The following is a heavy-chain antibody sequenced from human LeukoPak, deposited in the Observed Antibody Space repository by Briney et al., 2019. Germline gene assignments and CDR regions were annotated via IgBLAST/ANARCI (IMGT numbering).Heavy chain of an antibody. J-gene: IGHJ4*02. CDR2: IYSDGSRT. CDR1: GFTLSSNW. D-gene: IGHD3/OR15-3a*01. V-gene: IGHV3-74*01. CDR3: ARDLGWFTFDY. Sequence: GGSLRLPCAGSGFTLSSNWMHWVRQGPGKGLVWVSRIYSDGSRTNYADSVKGRFTISRDNSKNTLYLQMNSLRAEDTAVYYCARDLGWFTFDYWGQGTLVTVSS.